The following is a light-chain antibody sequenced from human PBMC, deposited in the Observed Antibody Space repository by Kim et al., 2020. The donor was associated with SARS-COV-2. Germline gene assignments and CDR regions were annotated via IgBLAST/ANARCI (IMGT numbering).Light chain of an antibody. V-gene: IGLV3-10*01. CDR1: ALPKKY. J-gene: IGLJ3*02. CDR3: YSTDSSGNHWV. Sequence: SYELTQPPSVSVSPGQTARITCSGDALPKKYAYWYQQKSGQASVLVIYEDSKRPSGIPERFSGPSSGTMATLTISGAQVEDEADYDCYSTDSSGNHWVFGGMTQLTVL. CDR2: EDS.